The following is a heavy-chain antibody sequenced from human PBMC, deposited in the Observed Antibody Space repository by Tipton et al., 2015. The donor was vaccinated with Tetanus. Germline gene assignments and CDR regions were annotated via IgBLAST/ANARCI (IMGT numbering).Heavy chain of an antibody. CDR2: ISASGHPI. Sequence: SLRLSCAASGFTFSSHGMHWVRQAPGKGLEWVAYISASGHPIFYTDSVKGRFTISTDNTKNHLYLQMNSLRVEDTGLYFCARDNYDSKDFSDYWGQGTLITVSS. CDR3: ARDNYDSKDFSDY. J-gene: IGHJ4*02. CDR1: GFTFSSHG. V-gene: IGHV3-48*03. D-gene: IGHD3-3*01.